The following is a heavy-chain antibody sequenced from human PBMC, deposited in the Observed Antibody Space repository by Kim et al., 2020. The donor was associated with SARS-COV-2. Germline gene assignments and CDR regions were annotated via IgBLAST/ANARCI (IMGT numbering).Heavy chain of an antibody. CDR3: AKDRATMIGGGYDM. CDR2: ISGSGGRT. Sequence: GGSLRLSCGGSGFTFSSHGISWVRQAPGKGLEMVAGISGSGGRTYYADSVRGRFTLSRDNLKKTVFLEMDSLRVDDTAVYYCAKDRATMIGGGYDMWGQG. J-gene: IGHJ3*02. CDR1: GFTFSSHG. D-gene: IGHD3-22*01. V-gene: IGHV3-23*01.